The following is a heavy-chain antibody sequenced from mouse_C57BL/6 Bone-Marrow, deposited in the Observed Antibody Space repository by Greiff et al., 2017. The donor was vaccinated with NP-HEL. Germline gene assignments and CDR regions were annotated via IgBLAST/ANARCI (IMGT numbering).Heavy chain of an antibody. CDR1: GYTFTSYW. V-gene: IGHV1-5*01. D-gene: IGHD2-1*01. Sequence: EVQLQQSGTVLARPGASVKMSCKTSGYTFTSYWMHWVKQRPGQGLEWIGAIYPGNSDTSYNQKFKGKAKLTAVTSASTAYMELSSLTNEDSAVYYCTRPLHSYYGNYEAPYWGQGTLVTVSA. CDR2: IYPGNSDT. CDR3: TRPLHSYYGNYEAPY. J-gene: IGHJ3*01.